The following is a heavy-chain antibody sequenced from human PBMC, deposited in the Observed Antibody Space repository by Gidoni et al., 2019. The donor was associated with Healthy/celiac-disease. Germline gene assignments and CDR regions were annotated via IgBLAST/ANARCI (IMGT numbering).Heavy chain of an antibody. Sequence: QVQLQESGPGLVKPSAPLSLTCTVSGGSISSYYWSWIRQPPGKGLEWIGYIYYSGSTNYNPSLKSRVTISVDTSKNQFSLKLSSVTAADTAVYYCASEAAAGWGIDYWGQGTLVTVSS. V-gene: IGHV4-59*01. CDR3: ASEAAAGWGIDY. CDR2: IYYSGST. D-gene: IGHD6-13*01. CDR1: GGSISSYY. J-gene: IGHJ4*02.